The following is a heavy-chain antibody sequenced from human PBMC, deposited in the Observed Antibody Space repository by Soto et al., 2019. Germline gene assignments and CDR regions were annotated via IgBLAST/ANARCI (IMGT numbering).Heavy chain of an antibody. Sequence: GESLKISCKGSGNSFTSYWIGWVRQMPGKGLEWMGIIYPGDSDTRYSPSFQGQVTISADKSISTAYLYWSSLKASDTAVYYCAGIAVAATYYLYGMDVWGQGTTVTVSS. J-gene: IGHJ6*02. CDR2: IYPGDSDT. D-gene: IGHD6-19*01. CDR3: AGIAVAATYYLYGMDV. V-gene: IGHV5-51*01. CDR1: GNSFTSYW.